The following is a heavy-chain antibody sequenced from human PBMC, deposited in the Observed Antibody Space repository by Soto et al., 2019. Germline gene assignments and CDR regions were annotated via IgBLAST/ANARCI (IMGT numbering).Heavy chain of an antibody. Sequence: GSLRLSCAASGFTFSSYAMSWVRQAPGKGLEWVSAISGSGGSTYYADSVKGRFTISRDNSKNTLYLQMNSLRAEDTAVYYCANDQIYDSSGYYYRFDPWGQGTLVTVSS. CDR1: GFTFSSYA. CDR3: ANDQIYDSSGYYYRFDP. D-gene: IGHD3-22*01. J-gene: IGHJ5*02. V-gene: IGHV3-23*01. CDR2: ISGSGGST.